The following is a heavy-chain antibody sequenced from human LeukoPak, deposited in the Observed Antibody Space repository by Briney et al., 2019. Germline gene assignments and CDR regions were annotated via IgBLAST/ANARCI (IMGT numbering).Heavy chain of an antibody. V-gene: IGHV1-46*01. CDR1: GYTFTGYY. CDR3: ARDMSGAAGFCGTTSCGEATPNDY. CDR2: INPNSGGST. D-gene: IGHD2-2*01. J-gene: IGHJ4*02. Sequence: EASVKVSCRASGYTFTGYYMHWVRQAPGQGLEWMGWINPNSGGSTSYAQKFQGRVTMARDTSTSTVYMELSSLGSEDTAVYYCARDMSGAAGFCGTTSCGEATPNDYWGQGTLVTVSS.